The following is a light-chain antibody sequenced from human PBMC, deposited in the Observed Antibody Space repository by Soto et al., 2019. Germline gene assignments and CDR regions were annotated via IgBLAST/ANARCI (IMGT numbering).Light chain of an antibody. V-gene: IGKV3-20*01. CDR3: QQYGSSPPYT. Sequence: EIVLTQSPGTLSLSPGERATISCRASQSVSSSYLAWYQQKPGQAPRLLIYGASSSATGIPDRFSGSGSGTDFTLTISRLEPEDFAVYYCQQYGSSPPYTFGQGTKLEIK. CDR2: GAS. J-gene: IGKJ2*01. CDR1: QSVSSSY.